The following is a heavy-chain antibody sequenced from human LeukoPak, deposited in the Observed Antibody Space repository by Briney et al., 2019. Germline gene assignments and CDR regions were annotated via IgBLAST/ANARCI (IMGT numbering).Heavy chain of an antibody. CDR2: IYYSGST. V-gene: IGHV4-39*01. D-gene: IGHD4-11*01. J-gene: IGHJ6*03. Sequence: SETLSLTCTVSCGSISSISYYWGWIRQPPGKGLEWIGSIYYSGSTYYNPSLKSRVTISVDTSKNQFSLKLSSVTAADTAVYYCARHCRSTVTYYYYYYMDVWGKGTTVTVSS. CDR3: ARHCRSTVTYYYYYYMDV. CDR1: CGSISSISYY.